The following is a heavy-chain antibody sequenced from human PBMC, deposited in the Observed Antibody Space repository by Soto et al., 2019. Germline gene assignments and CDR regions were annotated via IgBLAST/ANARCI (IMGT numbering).Heavy chain of an antibody. CDR3: ARDRDSSSALFYYYYYGMDV. J-gene: IGHJ6*02. D-gene: IGHD6-6*01. Sequence: ASVKVSCKAPGYTFTNYVIHWVRQAPGQGLEWMGWISAYNGNTNYAQKLQGRVTMTTDTSTSTAYMELRSLRSDDTAVYYCARDRDSSSALFYYYYYGMDVWGQGTTVTVSS. V-gene: IGHV1-18*01. CDR1: GYTFTNYV. CDR2: ISAYNGNT.